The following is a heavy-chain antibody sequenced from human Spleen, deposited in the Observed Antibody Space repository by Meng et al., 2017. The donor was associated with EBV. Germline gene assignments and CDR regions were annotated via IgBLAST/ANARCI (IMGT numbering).Heavy chain of an antibody. J-gene: IGHJ4*02. CDR1: GYIFNTYA. CDR2: INTNTGFP. CDR3: ARGLAYGDHGIDS. D-gene: IGHD4-17*01. Sequence: QVHLEQSGSEFKKPGASVKVPCQAPGYIFNTYAMNWVRQAPGQGLEWVGWINTNTGFPTYAQGFTGRFVFSLDTSVSTAYLQISSLRPEDSAVYYCARGLAYGDHGIDSWGQGTLVTVSS. V-gene: IGHV7-4-1*02.